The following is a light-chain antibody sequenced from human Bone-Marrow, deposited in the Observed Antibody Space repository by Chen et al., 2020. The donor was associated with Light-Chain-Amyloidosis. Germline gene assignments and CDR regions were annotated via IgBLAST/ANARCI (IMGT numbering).Light chain of an antibody. V-gene: IGKV3-20*01. CDR1: QSVDSTF. CDR2: ASS. J-gene: IGKJ4*01. Sequence: VILTQSPGTLSLSLGEGATLSCRASQSVDSTFLAWSQQRPGQALRLLIYASSTRTTGVPPRFIGRGSGTDFTLIISEVEPEDFAFYYCQYYDDSLLTFGGGTKV. CDR3: QYYDDSLLT.